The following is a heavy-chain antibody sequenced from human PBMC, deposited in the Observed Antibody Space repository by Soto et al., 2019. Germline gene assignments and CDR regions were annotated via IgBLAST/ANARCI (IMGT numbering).Heavy chain of an antibody. Sequence: QVQLVESGGGVVQPGRSLRLSCAASGFTFSSYALNWVRQAPGKGLEWVPVIPDVGSKTYYADSVKGRFTISRDNSKNTLYLKMNSLRAEDTAVYYCAKGQLADFAYWGQGTLVTVSS. J-gene: IGHJ4*02. CDR1: GFTFSSYA. CDR2: IPDVGSKT. V-gene: IGHV3-30*18. CDR3: AKGQLADFAY. D-gene: IGHD6-13*01.